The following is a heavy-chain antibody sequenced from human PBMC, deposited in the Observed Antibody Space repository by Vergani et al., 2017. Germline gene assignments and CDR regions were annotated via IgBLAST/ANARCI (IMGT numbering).Heavy chain of an antibody. D-gene: IGHD3-16*01. J-gene: IGHJ4*02. CDR2: IQFDGSNQ. V-gene: IGHV3-30*02. CDR3: AKHFRGWGIDY. Sequence: QVQLVASGGGVVQRGGSLRLSCATSGFTLSNYDMQWIRQGPGKGLVFVAFIQFDGSNQYYADSFKVRFTLSRDFSKNTLYLQMNSLRTDDTATYYCAKHFRGWGIDYWGQGTQVIVSS. CDR1: GFTLSNYD.